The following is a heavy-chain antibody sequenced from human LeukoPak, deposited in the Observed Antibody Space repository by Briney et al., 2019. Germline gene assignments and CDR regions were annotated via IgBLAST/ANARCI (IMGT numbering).Heavy chain of an antibody. D-gene: IGHD5-12*01. Sequence: SETLSLTCAVYGGSFRGYYWSWIRQPPGKGLEWIGEINHSGSTNYNPSLKSRVTISVDTSKNQFSLKLSSVTAADTAVYYCARGRLKKWLPYPYFDYWGQGTLVTVSS. CDR1: GGSFRGYY. CDR3: ARGRLKKWLPYPYFDY. V-gene: IGHV4-34*01. J-gene: IGHJ4*02. CDR2: INHSGST.